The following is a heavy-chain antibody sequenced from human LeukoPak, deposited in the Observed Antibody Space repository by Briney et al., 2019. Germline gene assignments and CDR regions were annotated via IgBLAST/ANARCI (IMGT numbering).Heavy chain of an antibody. J-gene: IGHJ4*02. V-gene: IGHV3-7*03. Sequence: GGSLRLSCAASGFTFSSYWMSWVRQAPGKGLEWVANIKQDGSEKYYVDSVKGRFTISRDNAKNSLYLQMNSLRAEDTAVYYCAKSGGVPLYYFDYWGQGTLVTVSS. CDR1: GFTFSSYW. CDR2: IKQDGSEK. CDR3: AKSGGVPLYYFDY.